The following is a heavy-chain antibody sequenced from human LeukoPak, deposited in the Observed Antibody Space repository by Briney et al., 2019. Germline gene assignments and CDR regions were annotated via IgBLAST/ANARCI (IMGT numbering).Heavy chain of an antibody. J-gene: IGHJ4*02. Sequence: SETLSLTCTVSGGSMSSYYWSWIRQPPGKGLEWIGYIYYTGSTNYNPSLKNRVTISVDTSKNQFSLKLSSVTAADTAVYYCARPNSSGYYYRVVSYFDYWGQGTLVTVSS. CDR2: IYYTGST. D-gene: IGHD3-22*01. CDR1: GGSMSSYY. V-gene: IGHV4-59*12. CDR3: ARPNSSGYYYRVVSYFDY.